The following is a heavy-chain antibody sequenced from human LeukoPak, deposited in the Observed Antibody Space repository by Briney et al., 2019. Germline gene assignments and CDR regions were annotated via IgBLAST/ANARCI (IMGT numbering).Heavy chain of an antibody. CDR3: ARPSYDILTGYPNGMDV. CDR1: GYSFTSYW. CDR2: IDPSDSYT. V-gene: IGHV5-10-1*01. D-gene: IGHD3-9*01. Sequence: GESLQISCKGSGYSFTSYWIRWVRQLPGKDREGMGRIDPSDSYTNYSPSFQGHVTISADKYISTAYLQWSSLKASDTAMYYCARPSYDILTGYPNGMDVWGKGTTVTVSS. J-gene: IGHJ6*04.